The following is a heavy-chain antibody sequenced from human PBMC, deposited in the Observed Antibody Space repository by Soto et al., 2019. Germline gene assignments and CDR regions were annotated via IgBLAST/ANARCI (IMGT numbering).Heavy chain of an antibody. CDR1: SGSISSYY. D-gene: IGHD3-10*01. V-gene: IGHV4-59*01. CDR2: IYYSGST. CDR3: SRGVGLLWFGELLNPAFDI. J-gene: IGHJ3*02. Sequence: SETLSLTCTVSSGSISSYYWSWIRQPPGKGLEWIGYIYYSGSTNYNPSLKSRVTISVDTSKNQFSLKLSSVTAADTAVYYCSRGVGLLWFGELLNPAFDIWGQGTMVTVS.